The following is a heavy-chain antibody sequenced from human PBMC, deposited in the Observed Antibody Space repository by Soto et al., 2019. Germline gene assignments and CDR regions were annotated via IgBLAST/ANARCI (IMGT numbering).Heavy chain of an antibody. CDR1: GFRFSDYA. CDR2: ISAGGGGK. V-gene: IGHV3-23*01. D-gene: IGHD2-21*02. Sequence: PGGSLRLSCAVSGFRFSDYAMAWVRQAPGKGLEWVSGISAGGGGKYYADSVKGRFTISRDISKNTVDLQMNGLRVEDTAVYYCAKDMGLWVETFDYWGHGTLVTVSS. CDR3: AKDMGLWVETFDY. J-gene: IGHJ4*01.